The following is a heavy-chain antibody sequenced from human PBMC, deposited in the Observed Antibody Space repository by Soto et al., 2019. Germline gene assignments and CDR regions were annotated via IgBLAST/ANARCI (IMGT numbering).Heavy chain of an antibody. Sequence: GGSLRLSCAASGFTFSSYSMSWVRQAPGKGLEWVVNIKSDGSETYYVDSVKGRFTISRDNAKNSLYLQMNSLRGEDTDVYDGARQSSAWGLWGQGTLVTVSS. CDR3: ARQSSAWGL. J-gene: IGHJ4*02. D-gene: IGHD3-22*01. CDR1: GFTFSSYS. CDR2: IKSDGSET. V-gene: IGHV3-7*01.